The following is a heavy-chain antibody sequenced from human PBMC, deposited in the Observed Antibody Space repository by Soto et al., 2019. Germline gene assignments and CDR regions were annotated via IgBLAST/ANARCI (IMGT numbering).Heavy chain of an antibody. J-gene: IGHJ4*02. D-gene: IGHD2-15*01. CDR1: GFTFSSYG. V-gene: IGHV3-23*01. Sequence: PGGSLRLSCAASGFTFSSYGMSWVRQAPGKGLEWVSGISGTGVSTYYADSVKGRFTISRDNSKNTLFLQMDSLRAEDTAVFYCARKSDCSGGSCPYYFDYWGQGTLVTVSS. CDR2: ISGTGVST. CDR3: ARKSDCSGGSCPYYFDY.